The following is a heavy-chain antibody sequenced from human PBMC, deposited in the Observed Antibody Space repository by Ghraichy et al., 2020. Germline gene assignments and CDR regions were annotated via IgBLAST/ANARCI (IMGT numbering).Heavy chain of an antibody. CDR1: GFTFGSYS. V-gene: IGHV3-48*02. CDR3: ARASTVVRFYYYDGMDV. J-gene: IGHJ6*02. D-gene: IGHD4-23*01. Sequence: GGSLRLSCVDSGFTFGSYSMNWVRQSPGKGLEWVSYITSTSRTKSYADSVKGRFTISRDNAQNSLYLQMNSLRDDDTAVYYCARASTVVRFYYYDGMDVWGQGTTVTVSS. CDR2: ITSTSRTK.